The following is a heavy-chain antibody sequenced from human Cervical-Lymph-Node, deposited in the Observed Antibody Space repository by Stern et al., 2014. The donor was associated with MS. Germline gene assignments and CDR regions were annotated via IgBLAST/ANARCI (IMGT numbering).Heavy chain of an antibody. V-gene: IGHV3-33*01. J-gene: IGHJ4*02. CDR3: ARGNWNYEGMGY. D-gene: IGHD1-7*01. CDR1: GFTFSNYG. Sequence: VQLVESGGGVVQPGRSLRLSCAASGFTFSNYGLHWVRQAPGKGLEWVAVICYDGNKKYYADSVKGRFTISRDNSKNTLFLQMSSLTAEDTALYYCARGNWNYEGMGYWGQGTLVTVSS. CDR2: ICYDGNKK.